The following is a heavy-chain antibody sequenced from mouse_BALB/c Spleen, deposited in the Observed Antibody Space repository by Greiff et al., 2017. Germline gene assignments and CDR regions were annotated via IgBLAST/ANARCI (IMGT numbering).Heavy chain of an antibody. CDR2: ISTYYGDA. Sequence: VHLVESGAELVRPGVSVKISCKGSGYTFTDYAMHWVKQSHAKSLEWIGVISTYYGDASYNQKFKGKATMTVDKSSSTAYMELARLTSEDSAIYYCARDGNYWFAYWGQGTLVTVSA. D-gene: IGHD2-1*01. CDR1: GYTFTDYA. J-gene: IGHJ3*01. CDR3: ARDGNYWFAY. V-gene: IGHV1S137*01.